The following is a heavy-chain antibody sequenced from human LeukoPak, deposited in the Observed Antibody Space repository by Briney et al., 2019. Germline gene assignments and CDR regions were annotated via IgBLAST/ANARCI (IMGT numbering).Heavy chain of an antibody. J-gene: IGHJ4*02. V-gene: IGHV3-23*01. Sequence: GGSLRLSCAASGFTFSSYAMSWVRQAPGKGLEWVSAISATGGSTYYADSVKGRFAVSRDNSKNTLYLQMNSLRAEDTAVYYCAKRRGTSYYNPPDYWGQGTLVTVSS. CDR2: ISATGGST. CDR1: GFTFSSYA. CDR3: AKRRGTSYYNPPDY. D-gene: IGHD3-9*01.